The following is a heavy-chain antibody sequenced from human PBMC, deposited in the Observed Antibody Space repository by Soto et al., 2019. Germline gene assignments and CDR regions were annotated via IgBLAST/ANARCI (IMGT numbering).Heavy chain of an antibody. D-gene: IGHD1-1*01. CDR2: IIPIFGTA. CDR3: ARSLTLRGYNPLFDY. V-gene: IGHV1-69*01. J-gene: IGHJ4*02. Sequence: QVQLVQSVADVKKPGSSVKVSCKASGGTFSIYAISWVRQAPGQGLEWMGGIIPIFGTANYAQKFQGRVTITADESTSTAYMELSSLRSEDTAVYYCARSLTLRGYNPLFDYFGQGTLVTVSS. CDR1: GGTFSIYA.